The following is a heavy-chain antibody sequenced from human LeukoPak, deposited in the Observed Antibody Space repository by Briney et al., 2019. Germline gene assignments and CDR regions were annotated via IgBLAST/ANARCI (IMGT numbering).Heavy chain of an antibody. CDR2: ISSSSSYI. CDR3: ARAWCSSTSCYNYYYYGMDV. Sequence: GGFLRLSCAASGFTFSSYSMNWVRQAPGKGLEWVSSISSSSSYIYYADSVKGRFTISRDNAKNSLYLQMNSLRAEDTAVYYCARAWCSSTSCYNYYYYGMDVWGQGTTVTVSS. D-gene: IGHD2-2*02. J-gene: IGHJ6*02. V-gene: IGHV3-21*01. CDR1: GFTFSSYS.